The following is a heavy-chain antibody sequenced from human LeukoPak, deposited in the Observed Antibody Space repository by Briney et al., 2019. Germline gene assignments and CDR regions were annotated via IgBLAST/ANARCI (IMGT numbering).Heavy chain of an antibody. D-gene: IGHD3-10*01. Sequence: AGGSLGLSCAASGFTFRNYVIHWVRQAPGKGLEWVAVTSSDLNVKLYADSVKGRFTISRDNSRSTLYLQMNSLRPEDTAIYYCAREGYYGSGSPPSLYFDYWGQGTLVTSPQ. V-gene: IGHV3-30-3*01. J-gene: IGHJ4*02. CDR1: GFTFRNYV. CDR3: AREGYYGSGSPPSLYFDY. CDR2: TSSDLNVK.